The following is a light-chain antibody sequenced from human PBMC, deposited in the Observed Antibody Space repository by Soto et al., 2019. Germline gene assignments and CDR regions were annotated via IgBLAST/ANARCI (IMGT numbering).Light chain of an antibody. J-gene: IGKJ4*01. Sequence: IEMTQSPASLSASVGDRVTITCRASQTIATYLNWFQHKSGRAPKLLIYTSSSVNSGVSSRFRGSGSGTDFTLTINDVQPEDSATYYCQQSYSSLVTFGAGTKVETK. CDR1: QTIATY. CDR2: TSS. V-gene: IGKV1-39*01. CDR3: QQSYSSLVT.